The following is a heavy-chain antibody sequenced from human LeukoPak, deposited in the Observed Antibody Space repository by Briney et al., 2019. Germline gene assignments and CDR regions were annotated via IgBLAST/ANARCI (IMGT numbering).Heavy chain of an antibody. J-gene: IGHJ4*02. CDR3: ARQLWLGYYFDY. CDR2: IYYSGST. Sequence: PSETLSLTCTVSGGSISSSSYYWGWIRQPPGKGLEWIGSIYYSGSTYYNPSLKSRVTISVDTSKNQFSLKLSSVTAADTAVYYCARQLWLGYYFDYWGQGTLVTVSS. V-gene: IGHV4-39*01. D-gene: IGHD5-18*01. CDR1: GGSISSSSYY.